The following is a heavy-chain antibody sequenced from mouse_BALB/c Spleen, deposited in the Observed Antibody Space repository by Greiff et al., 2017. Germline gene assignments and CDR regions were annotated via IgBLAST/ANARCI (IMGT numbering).Heavy chain of an antibody. CDR1: GYTFTSYY. J-gene: IGHJ4*01. V-gene: IGHV1S56*01. CDR2: IYPVNVNT. CDR3: ARVGEDEGGQQYAMDY. Sequence: QVQVKQSGPELVKPGASVRISCKASGYTFTSYYIHWVKQRPGQGLEWIGWIYPVNVNTKYNEKFKGKATLTADKSSSTAYMQLSSLTSEDSAVYYCARVGEDEGGQQYAMDYWGQGTSVTVSS. D-gene: IGHD3-3*01.